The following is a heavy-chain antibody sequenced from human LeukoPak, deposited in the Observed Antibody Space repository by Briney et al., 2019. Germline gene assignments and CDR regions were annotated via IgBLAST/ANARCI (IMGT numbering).Heavy chain of an antibody. D-gene: IGHD6-19*01. CDR1: GFTFSSYA. Sequence: GGPLRLSCAASGFTFSSYAMHWVRQAPGKGLEWVAVISYDESYKYYADSVKGRFTISRDNSKNTLYLQMNSLRAEDTAVYYCAKALYSSGWVPYYYYGMDVWGQGTTVTVSS. J-gene: IGHJ6*02. V-gene: IGHV3-30*04. CDR2: ISYDESYK. CDR3: AKALYSSGWVPYYYYGMDV.